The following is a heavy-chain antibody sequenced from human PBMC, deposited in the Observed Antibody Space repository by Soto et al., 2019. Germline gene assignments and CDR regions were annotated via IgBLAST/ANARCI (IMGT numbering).Heavy chain of an antibody. V-gene: IGHV1-3*01. D-gene: IGHD3-3*01. CDR2: INAGNGNT. CDR3: ARDRGREWLLQYYYGMDV. CDR1: GYTYTSYA. J-gene: IGHJ6*02. Sequence: ASVKPSCKASGYTYTSYAMHCVRQAPKQRLEWMGWINAGNGNTKYSQKFQGRVTITRDTSASTAYMELSSLRSEDTAVYYCARDRGREWLLQYYYGMDVWGHGTLVTVSS.